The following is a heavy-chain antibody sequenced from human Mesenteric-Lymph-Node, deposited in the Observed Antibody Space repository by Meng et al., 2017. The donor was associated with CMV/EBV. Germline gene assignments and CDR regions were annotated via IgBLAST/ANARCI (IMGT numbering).Heavy chain of an antibody. D-gene: IGHD4-23*01. CDR3: ARHQRWLKSEGGFNY. J-gene: IGHJ4*02. CDR2: INHSGST. Sequence: QMELQQWGGGLLKPSETLSLTRAVYGGSFSGYYWSWIRQPPGKGLEWIGEINHSGSTNYNPSLKSRVTISVDTSKNQFSLKLSSVTAADTAVYYCARHQRWLKSEGGFNYWGQGTLVTVSS. CDR1: GGSFSGYY. V-gene: IGHV4-34*01.